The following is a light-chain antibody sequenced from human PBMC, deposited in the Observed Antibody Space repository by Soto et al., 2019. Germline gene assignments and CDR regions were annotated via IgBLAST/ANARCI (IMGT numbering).Light chain of an antibody. CDR2: GAS. J-gene: IGKJ2*01. Sequence: EMVLTQSPGTLSLSPGERATLSCRASQSVSSSYLAWYQQKPGQAPRLLIYGASGRATGIPDRFSGSGSGTDFTLTISRLEPEDVAVYYCQQYGSSSYTFGQGTKLEIK. CDR1: QSVSSSY. V-gene: IGKV3-20*01. CDR3: QQYGSSSYT.